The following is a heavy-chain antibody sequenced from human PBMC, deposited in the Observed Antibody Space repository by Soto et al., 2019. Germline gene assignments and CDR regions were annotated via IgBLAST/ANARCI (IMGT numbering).Heavy chain of an antibody. CDR3: ASLRVPYYDFWSDNWFDP. Sequence: SETLSLTCTVSGGSISSSSYYWGWIRQPPGKGLEWIGSIYYSGSTYYNPSLKSRVTISVDTSKNQFSLKLSSVTAADTAVYYCASLRVPYYDFWSDNWFDPWGQGTLVTVSS. J-gene: IGHJ5*02. CDR2: IYYSGST. CDR1: GGSISSSSYY. V-gene: IGHV4-39*01. D-gene: IGHD3-3*01.